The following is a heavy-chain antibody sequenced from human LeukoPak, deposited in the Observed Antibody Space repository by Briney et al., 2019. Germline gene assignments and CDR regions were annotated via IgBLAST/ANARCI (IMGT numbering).Heavy chain of an antibody. J-gene: IGHJ4*02. CDR3: ARSGYSSSWYKGYFDY. V-gene: IGHV4-59*01. D-gene: IGHD6-13*01. CDR2: IYYSGST. CDR1: GGSISSYY. Sequence: PSETLSLTCTVSGGSISSYYWSWIRQPPGKGLEWVGYIYYSGSTNYNPSLKSRVTISVDTSKNQFSLKLSSVTAADTAVYYCARSGYSSSWYKGYFDYWGQGTLVTVSS.